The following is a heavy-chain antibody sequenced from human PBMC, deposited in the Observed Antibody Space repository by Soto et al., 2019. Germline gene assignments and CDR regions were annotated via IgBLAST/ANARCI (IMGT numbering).Heavy chain of an antibody. CDR3: GRGCSGGSCYSTT. D-gene: IGHD2-15*01. CDR1: GFTFSTYW. J-gene: IGHJ5*02. V-gene: IGHV3-74*01. Sequence: EVQLVESGGGLVQPGGSLRLSCAASGFTFSTYWMHWVRQAPGKGLVWVSRINSDGSSITYADSVKGRFTISRDNAKNMLYLHMNSLRAEDTAVYYCGRGCSGGSCYSTTWGQGTLVTVSS. CDR2: INSDGSSI.